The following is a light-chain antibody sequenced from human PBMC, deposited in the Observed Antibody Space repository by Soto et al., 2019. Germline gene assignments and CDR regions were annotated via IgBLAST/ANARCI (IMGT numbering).Light chain of an antibody. J-gene: IGLJ2*01. CDR1: SSDVGSYNL. Sequence: QSVLTQPASVSGSPGQSITISCTGTSSDVGSYNLVSWYQQHPSKAPKLMIYEGSKRPSGVSNRFSGSKSGNTASLTISGLQAEDEADYYCCSYAGSSTVVFGGGTKVTVL. CDR3: CSYAGSSTVV. V-gene: IGLV2-23*01. CDR2: EGS.